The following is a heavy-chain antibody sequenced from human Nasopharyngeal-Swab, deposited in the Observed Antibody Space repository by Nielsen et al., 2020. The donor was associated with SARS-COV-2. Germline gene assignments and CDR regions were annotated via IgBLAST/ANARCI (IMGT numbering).Heavy chain of an antibody. CDR1: GFTFSYYS. V-gene: IGHV3-48*01. D-gene: IGHD2-8*01. CDR3: ARDAGTLYNNYYYYMDV. Sequence: GGSLRLSCAASGFTFSYYSMNWVRQAPGKGLEWVSYISSSSSTIYYADSVKGRFTISRDNGKNSLYLQMNSLRAEDTAVYYCARDAGTLYNNYYYYMDVWGKGTTVTVSS. J-gene: IGHJ6*03. CDR2: ISSSSSTI.